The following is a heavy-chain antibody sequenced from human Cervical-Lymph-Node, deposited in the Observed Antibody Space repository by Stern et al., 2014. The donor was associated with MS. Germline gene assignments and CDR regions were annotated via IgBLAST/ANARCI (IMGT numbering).Heavy chain of an antibody. CDR1: GGSISSYY. J-gene: IGHJ4*02. CDR3: ARVPGLAGTGPFDY. V-gene: IGHV4-59*01. Sequence: QVQLQESGPGLVKPSETLSLTCTVSGGSISSYYWSWIRQPPGKGLEWIGYIYYSGSTNYNPSLKSRVTISVDTSKNQFSLKLSSVTAADTAVYYCARVPGLAGTGPFDYWGQGTLVTVSS. D-gene: IGHD6-19*01. CDR2: IYYSGST.